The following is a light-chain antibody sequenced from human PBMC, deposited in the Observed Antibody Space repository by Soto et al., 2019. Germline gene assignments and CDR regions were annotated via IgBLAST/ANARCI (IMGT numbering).Light chain of an antibody. CDR3: QQYGSSPWT. J-gene: IGKJ1*01. CDR2: GVS. V-gene: IGKV3-20*01. CDR1: QSVSSTY. Sequence: EVVLTQSPGTLSLSPGERVTLSCRASQSVSSTYLAWYQQKPGQAPRLVIYGVSSRATGIPDRFSGSGSATDFTLPISRLEPEDFAVYYCQQYGSSPWTFGQGTKVDI.